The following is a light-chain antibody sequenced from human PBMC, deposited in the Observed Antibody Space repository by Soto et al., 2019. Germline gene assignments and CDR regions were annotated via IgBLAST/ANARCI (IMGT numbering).Light chain of an antibody. CDR2: DAS. V-gene: IGKV3-11*01. J-gene: IGKJ3*01. CDR3: QQRSNWPPEFT. Sequence: EIVLTQSPATLSLSPGERATLSCRASQSVSSYLAWYQQKPGQAPRLLIYDASNRATGIPARFSGSGSWTDFTLTLSSLEPEDFAVYYCQQRSNWPPEFTFGPGT. CDR1: QSVSSY.